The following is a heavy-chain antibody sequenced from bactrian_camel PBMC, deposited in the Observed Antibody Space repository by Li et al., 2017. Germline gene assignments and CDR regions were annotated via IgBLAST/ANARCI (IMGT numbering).Heavy chain of an antibody. CDR2: IYTLYGTP. CDR1: GDTYSGNC. V-gene: IGHV3S54*01. J-gene: IGHJ4*01. Sequence: QVQLVESGGGLVQPGGSLRLSCAASGDTYSGNCMGWFRQAPGKEREGVAAIYTLYGTPWYADSVKGRFTISRDNTKNTLYLEMMNMKPEDTAIYYCAACDPDRSQPTVAGPPGLYKFWGQGTQVTVS. CDR3: AACDPDRSQPTVAGPPGLYKF. D-gene: IGHD6*01.